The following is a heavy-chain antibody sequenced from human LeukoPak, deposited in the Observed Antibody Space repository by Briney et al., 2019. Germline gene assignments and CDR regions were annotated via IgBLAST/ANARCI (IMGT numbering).Heavy chain of an antibody. J-gene: IGHJ4*02. CDR2: INHSGST. CDR3: ARHEWLQPYYFDY. D-gene: IGHD5-24*01. CDR1: GVSFSGYY. V-gene: IGHV4-34*01. Sequence: RPSETLSLTCAVYGVSFSGYYWSWIRQPPGKGLEWIGEINHSGSTNYNPSLKSRVTISVDTSKNQFSLKLSSVTAADTAVYYCARHEWLQPYYFDYWGQGTLVTVSS.